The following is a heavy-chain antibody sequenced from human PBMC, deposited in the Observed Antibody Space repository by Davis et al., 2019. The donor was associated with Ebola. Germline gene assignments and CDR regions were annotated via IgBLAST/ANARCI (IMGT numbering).Heavy chain of an antibody. CDR2: INPSGGST. Sequence: AASVKVSCKASGYTFTSYYMHWVRQAPGQGLEWMGIINPSGGSTSYAQKFQGRVTMTRDTSTSTVYMELSSLRSGDTAVYYCARQLGGGGLDYWGQGTLVTVSS. CDR1: GYTFTSYY. V-gene: IGHV1-46*01. J-gene: IGHJ4*02. CDR3: ARQLGGGGLDY. D-gene: IGHD6-6*01.